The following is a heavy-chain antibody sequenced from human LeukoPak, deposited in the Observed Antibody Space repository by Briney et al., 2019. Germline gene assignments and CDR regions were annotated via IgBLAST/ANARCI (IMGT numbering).Heavy chain of an antibody. D-gene: IGHD2-21*01. J-gene: IGHJ4*02. Sequence: RSETLSLTCAVYGGSFSGYYWSWIRQPPGNGLEWIGEINHSESTNYNPSLKSRVTISVDTSKNQFSLKLSSVTAADTAVYYCANHGGYRGDGYYFDYWGQGTLVTVSS. CDR2: INHSEST. CDR3: ANHGGYRGDGYYFDY. V-gene: IGHV4-34*01. CDR1: GGSFSGYY.